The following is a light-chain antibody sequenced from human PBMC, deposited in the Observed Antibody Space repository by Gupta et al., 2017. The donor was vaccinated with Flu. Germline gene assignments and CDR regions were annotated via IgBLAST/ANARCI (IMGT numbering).Light chain of an antibody. CDR1: DIGSKN. Sequence: RSTSGRSDIGSKNENCCQQKPDEAARLLVFDDMERPSGTTERFSGFNTGNTATITIIAVDAGEEADYYYQVWDTSNDTSWVFGGGTKLTVL. CDR3: QVWDTSNDTSWV. V-gene: IGLV3-21*02. J-gene: IGLJ3*02. CDR2: DDM.